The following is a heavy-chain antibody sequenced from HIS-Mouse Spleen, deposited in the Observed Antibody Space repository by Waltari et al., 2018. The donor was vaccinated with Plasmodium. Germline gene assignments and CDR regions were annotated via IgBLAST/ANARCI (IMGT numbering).Heavy chain of an antibody. CDR2: INPNSGGT. Sequence: QVQLVQSGAEVKKPGASVKVSCKASGYTFTGYYMPWVRQAPGQGLEWRGWINPNSGGTNYAQKFKGRVTMTRDTSISTAYMELSRLRSDDTAVYYCARDLAAAGHFDYWGQGTLVTVSS. J-gene: IGHJ4*02. CDR1: GYTFTGYY. V-gene: IGHV1-2*02. CDR3: ARDLAAAGHFDY. D-gene: IGHD6-13*01.